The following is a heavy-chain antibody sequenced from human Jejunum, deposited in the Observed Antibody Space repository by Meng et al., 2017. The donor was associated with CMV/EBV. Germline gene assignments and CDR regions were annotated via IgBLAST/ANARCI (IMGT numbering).Heavy chain of an antibody. V-gene: IGHV3-7*03. D-gene: IGHD2-2*01. J-gene: IGHJ4*02. CDR3: ARFASVGY. CDR2: IREDGSQK. Sequence: LSCGASGFTFINSWMTWVRQAPGKGPEWVATIREDGSQKHYIGSVKGRFTISRDNAQNSLYLQMNNLSPEDTAMYYCARFASVGYWGQGTLVTVSS. CDR1: GFTFINSW.